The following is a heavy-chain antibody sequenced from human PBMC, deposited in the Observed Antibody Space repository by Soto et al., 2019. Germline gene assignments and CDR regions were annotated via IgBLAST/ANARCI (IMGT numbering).Heavy chain of an antibody. D-gene: IGHD2-2*02. CDR3: ARGYKMGSGGMDV. J-gene: IGHJ6*02. CDR1: GGSISSSSYY. Sequence: SETLSLTCTVSGGSISSSSYYWGWIRQPPGKGLEWIGSIYYSGSTYYNPSLKSRVTISVDTSKNQFSLKLSSVTAADTGVYYWARGYKMGSGGMDVWGQGTTVTVSS. V-gene: IGHV4-39*07. CDR2: IYYSGST.